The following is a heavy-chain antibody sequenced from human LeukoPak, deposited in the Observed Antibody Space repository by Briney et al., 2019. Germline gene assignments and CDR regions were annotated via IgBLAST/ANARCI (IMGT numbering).Heavy chain of an antibody. CDR3: ARVISVAGYDY. V-gene: IGHV3-7*01. CDR1: GFTFSSYW. Sequence: GGSLRLSCTASGFTFSSYWMSWVRQAPGKGLGWVANIKQDGSEKNYVDSVKGRFTISRDNAKNSLYLQMNSLRAEDTAVYYCARVISVAGYDYWGQGTLVTVSS. D-gene: IGHD6-19*01. CDR2: IKQDGSEK. J-gene: IGHJ4*02.